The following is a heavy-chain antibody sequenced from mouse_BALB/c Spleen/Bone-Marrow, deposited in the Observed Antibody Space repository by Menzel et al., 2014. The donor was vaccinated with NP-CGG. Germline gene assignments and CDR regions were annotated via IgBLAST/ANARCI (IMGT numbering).Heavy chain of an antibody. J-gene: IGHJ3*01. CDR1: GYTFTSYW. CDR2: INPSNGRT. CDR3: ARYGGPAWFAY. V-gene: IGHV1S81*02. Sequence: QVQLQQSGAELVKPGASVKLSCKASGYTFTSYWIHWVKLRPGQGLEWIGEINPSNGRTNYNEKFKNKATLTVDKSSSTAYIQLSSLTSEDSVVYYCARYGGPAWFAYWGQGTLVTVSA. D-gene: IGHD1-1*02.